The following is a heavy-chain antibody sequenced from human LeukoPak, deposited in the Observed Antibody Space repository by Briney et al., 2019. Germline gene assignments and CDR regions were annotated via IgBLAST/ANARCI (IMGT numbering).Heavy chain of an antibody. CDR1: GGSISSGDYY. CDR3: ARDQGYCSGGSCFYY. V-gene: IGHV4-30-4*08. CDR2: IYYSGST. D-gene: IGHD2-15*01. Sequence: PSETLSLTSTVSGGSISSGDYYWSWIRQPPGKGLEWIGYIYYSGSTYYNPSLKSRVTISVDTSKNQFSLKLSSVPAADTAVYYCARDQGYCSGGSCFYYWGQGTLVTVSS. J-gene: IGHJ4*02.